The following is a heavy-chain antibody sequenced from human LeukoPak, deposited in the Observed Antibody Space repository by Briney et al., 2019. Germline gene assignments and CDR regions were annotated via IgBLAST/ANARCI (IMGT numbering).Heavy chain of an antibody. D-gene: IGHD2-2*01. CDR1: GFTFSDYY. J-gene: IGHJ4*02. CDR3: AKGGIEVPAAIRGPRYYFDY. Sequence: GGSLRLSCAASGFTFSDYYMSWIRQAPGKGLEWVSYISSSGSTIYYADSVKGRFTISRDNSKNTLYLQMNSLRAEDTAVYYCAKGGIEVPAAIRGPRYYFDYWGQGTLVTVSS. V-gene: IGHV3-11*01. CDR2: ISSSGSTI.